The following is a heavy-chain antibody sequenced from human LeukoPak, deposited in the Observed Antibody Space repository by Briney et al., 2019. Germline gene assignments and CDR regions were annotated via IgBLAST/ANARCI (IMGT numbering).Heavy chain of an antibody. J-gene: IGHJ4*02. V-gene: IGHV3-7*01. CDR1: GFTFSSYW. CDR2: IKQDGSEK. Sequence: GGSLRLSCAASGFTFSSYWMSWVRQAPGKGLEWVANIKQDGSEKYYVDSVKGRFTISRDNAKNSLYLQMNSLRAEDTAVYYCARDLGQQLVPDWGQGTLVTVSP. CDR3: ARDLGQQLVPD. D-gene: IGHD6-13*01.